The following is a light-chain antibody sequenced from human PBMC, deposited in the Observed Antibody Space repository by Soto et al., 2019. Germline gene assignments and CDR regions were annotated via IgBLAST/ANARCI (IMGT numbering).Light chain of an antibody. V-gene: IGLV1-47*01. CDR3: APWDDSLSGYV. Sequence: QSVLTQPPSASGNPGQRLTISCSGSTSNILRNYVYWYRQLPGTAPRLLISMNDQRPSGVPDRFSGSKSGTSASLAISGLRSEDEADYYCAPWDDSLSGYVFGTGTKVTVL. J-gene: IGLJ1*01. CDR1: TSNILRNY. CDR2: MND.